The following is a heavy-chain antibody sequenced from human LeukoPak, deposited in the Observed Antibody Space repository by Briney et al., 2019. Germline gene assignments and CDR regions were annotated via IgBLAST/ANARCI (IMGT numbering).Heavy chain of an antibody. CDR3: ARDQMEYSSLNDAFDI. Sequence: ASVKVSCNASGGTFSSYAISWVRQAPGQGLEWMGGIIPIFGTANYAQKFQGRVTITADKSTSTAYMELSSLRSEDTAVYYCARDQMEYSSLNDAFDIWGQGTMVTVSS. D-gene: IGHD6-6*01. CDR1: GGTFSSYA. J-gene: IGHJ3*02. V-gene: IGHV1-69*06. CDR2: IIPIFGTA.